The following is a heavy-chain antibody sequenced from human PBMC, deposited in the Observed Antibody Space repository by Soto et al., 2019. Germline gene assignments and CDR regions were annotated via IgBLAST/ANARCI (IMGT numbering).Heavy chain of an antibody. CDR3: ARERGIAVVEGVFDM. CDR2: IYSGGST. D-gene: IGHD6-19*01. J-gene: IGHJ3*02. V-gene: IGHV3-53*01. Sequence: PGGSLRLSCAASGFTVSSNYMSWVRQAPGKGLEWVSVIYSGGSTYYADSVKGRFTISRDNSKNTLYLQMNSLRAEDTAVYYCARERGIAVVEGVFDMWGQGTMGTV. CDR1: GFTVSSNY.